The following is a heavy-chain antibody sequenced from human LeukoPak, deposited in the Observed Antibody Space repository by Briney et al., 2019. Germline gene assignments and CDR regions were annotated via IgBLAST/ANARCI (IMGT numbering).Heavy chain of an antibody. Sequence: GGYLRRSCAGSGFSCSSYEMNWVRQAPGKGREGGSYISSSGSTIYYADSVKVRFTISRDNGKDSLYLQMNSLRAEDPAVYYCAELGITMIGGVWGKGTTVTISS. CDR2: ISSSGSTI. D-gene: IGHD3-10*02. V-gene: IGHV3-48*03. CDR1: GFSCSSYE. J-gene: IGHJ6*04. CDR3: AELGITMIGGV.